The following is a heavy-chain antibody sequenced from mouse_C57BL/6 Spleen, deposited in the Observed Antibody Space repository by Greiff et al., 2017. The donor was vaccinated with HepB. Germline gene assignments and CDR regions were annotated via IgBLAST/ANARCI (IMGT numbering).Heavy chain of an antibody. CDR2: FYPGSGSI. D-gene: IGHD5-1*01. Sequence: QVQLKESGAELVKPGASVKLSCKASGYTFTEYTIHWVKQRSGQGLEWIGWFYPGSGSIKYNEKFKDKATLTADKSSSTVYMELSRLTSEDSAVYFCARHEGLPPLYYYAMDYWGQGTSVTVSS. V-gene: IGHV1-62-2*01. CDR1: GYTFTEYT. CDR3: ARHEGLPPLYYYAMDY. J-gene: IGHJ4*01.